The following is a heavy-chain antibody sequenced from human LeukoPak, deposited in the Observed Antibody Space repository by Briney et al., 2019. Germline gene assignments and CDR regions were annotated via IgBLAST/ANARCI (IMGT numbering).Heavy chain of an antibody. D-gene: IGHD1-1*01. CDR3: ARGVLSPRGTIDY. Sequence: ASVKVSCKASGYTFTGYYIHWVRQAPGQGLEWMGWVNPSSGGSYYAQTFQGRVTMTRDTSVSTAYMQLSRLRSDDTAAYYCARGVLSPRGTIDYWGQGTLVTVSS. CDR2: VNPSSGGS. CDR1: GYTFTGYY. J-gene: IGHJ4*02. V-gene: IGHV1-2*02.